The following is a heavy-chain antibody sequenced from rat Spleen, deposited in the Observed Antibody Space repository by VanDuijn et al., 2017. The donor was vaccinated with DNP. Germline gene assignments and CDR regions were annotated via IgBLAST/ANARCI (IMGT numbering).Heavy chain of an antibody. CDR3: AKDAFDY. CDR2: ISYEGSST. J-gene: IGHJ2*01. CDR1: GLTFSDYN. Sequence: EVQLVESGGDLMQPGRSLKLSCAASGLTFSDYNMAWVRQAPKKGLEWVATISYEGSSTYYRDSVRGRFTLSRDDAKSTLYLQMDSLRSEDTATYYCAKDAFDYWGQGVMVTVSS. V-gene: IGHV5-7*01.